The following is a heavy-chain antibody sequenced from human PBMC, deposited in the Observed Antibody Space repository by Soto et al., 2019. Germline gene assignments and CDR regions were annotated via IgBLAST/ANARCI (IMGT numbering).Heavy chain of an antibody. Sequence: QVQLVQSGAEVKKPGSSVKVSCKASGGTFSSYAISWVRQAPGQGLEWMGGIIPIFGTANYAQKFQGRVTITADKSTSAAYMELSSLRSEDTAVYYCARDRDSGSYDGWFDPWGQGTLVTVSS. CDR1: GGTFSSYA. D-gene: IGHD1-26*01. CDR3: ARDRDSGSYDGWFDP. CDR2: IIPIFGTA. V-gene: IGHV1-69*06. J-gene: IGHJ5*02.